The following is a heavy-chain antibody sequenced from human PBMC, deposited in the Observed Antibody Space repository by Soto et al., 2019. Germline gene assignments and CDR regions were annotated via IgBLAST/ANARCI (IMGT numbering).Heavy chain of an antibody. V-gene: IGHV3-7*05. CDR2: IKQDGSEK. CDR3: ARDLRDSSGWYYYYYYGMDV. D-gene: IGHD6-19*01. CDR1: GFTFSSYW. J-gene: IGHJ6*02. Sequence: GGSLRLSCAASGFTFSSYWMSWVRQAPGKGLEWVANIKQDGSEKYYVDSVKGRFTISRDNAKNSLYLQMNSLRAEDTAVYYCARDLRDSSGWYYYYYYGMDVWGQGTTVTVSS.